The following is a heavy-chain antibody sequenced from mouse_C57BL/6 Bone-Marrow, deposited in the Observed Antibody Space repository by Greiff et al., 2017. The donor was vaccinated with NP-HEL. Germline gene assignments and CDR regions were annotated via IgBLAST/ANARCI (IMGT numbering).Heavy chain of an antibody. V-gene: IGHV1-64*01. CDR1: GYTFTSYW. Sequence: QVQLQQPGAELVKPGASVKLSCKASGYTFTSYWMHWVKQRPGQGLEWIGMIHPNSGSTNSNEKFKSKATLTVDKSSSTAYMKLSSLTSEDSAVDYCARPFGFSWFAYWGQGTLVTVSA. CDR3: ARPFGFSWFAY. CDR2: IHPNSGST. J-gene: IGHJ3*01.